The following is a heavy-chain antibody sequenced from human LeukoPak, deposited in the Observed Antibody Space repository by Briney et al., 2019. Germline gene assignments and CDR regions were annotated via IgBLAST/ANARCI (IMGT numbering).Heavy chain of an antibody. D-gene: IGHD1-7*01. CDR2: IYTSGST. Sequence: KPSETLALTCTVSGGSISSYYWSWIRQPAGEGLEWIGRIYTSGSTNYNPSLKSRVTISVDTSKNQFSLKLSSVTAADTAVYYCARDRGNWNYPLDYWGQGTLVTVSS. J-gene: IGHJ4*02. CDR1: GGSISSYY. CDR3: ARDRGNWNYPLDY. V-gene: IGHV4-4*07.